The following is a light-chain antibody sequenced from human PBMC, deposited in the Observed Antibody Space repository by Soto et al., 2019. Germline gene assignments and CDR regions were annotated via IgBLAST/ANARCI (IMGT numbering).Light chain of an antibody. CDR2: GAS. Sequence: EIVLTQSPATLSVSPRERVTLSCRASQGVSSRLAWYQQKPGKSPRLLSYGASTRATGIPARFSCSGSGTEFTLTISSLQSEDFGVYYCHQYNNLWTFGQGTNLDI. V-gene: IGKV3-15*01. CDR3: HQYNNLWT. CDR1: QGVSSR. J-gene: IGKJ1*01.